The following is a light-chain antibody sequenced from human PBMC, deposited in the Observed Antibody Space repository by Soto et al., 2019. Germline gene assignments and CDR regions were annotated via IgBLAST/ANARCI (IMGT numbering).Light chain of an antibody. CDR3: QSYDSSLSAVV. CDR1: SSNIGANHD. V-gene: IGLV1-40*01. J-gene: IGLJ2*01. CDR2: GDT. Sequence: QAVVTQPPSVSGAPGQRVTISCTGSSSNIGANHDVHWYQQLPGTAPKFLIYGDTNRPSGIPDRFSGSKSGTSASLAITGLKAEDEADYYCQSYDSSLSAVVFGGGTKVTVL.